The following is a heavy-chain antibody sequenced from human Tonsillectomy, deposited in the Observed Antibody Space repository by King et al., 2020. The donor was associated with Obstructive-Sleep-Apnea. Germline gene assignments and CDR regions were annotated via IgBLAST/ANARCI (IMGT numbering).Heavy chain of an antibody. J-gene: IGHJ4*02. CDR3: VRGGSASSEGEFDY. D-gene: IGHD3-16*01. V-gene: IGHV3-13*04. CDR2: SGTGGEI. CDR1: GFSFSLYD. Sequence: EVQLVESGGGLVQPGGSLRLSCVASGFSFSLYDMHWVRQPIGKGLEWVSVSGTGGEIYYADSVKGRFSISRENAKNSLYLQMNSLKVEDTAVYYCVRGGSASSEGEFDYWGQGILVTVSS.